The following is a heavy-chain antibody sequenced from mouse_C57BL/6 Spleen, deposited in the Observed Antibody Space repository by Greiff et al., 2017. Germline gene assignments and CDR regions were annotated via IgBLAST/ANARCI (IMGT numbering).Heavy chain of an antibody. J-gene: IGHJ4*01. D-gene: IGHD1-1*01. CDR3: ARTHYYSSSNYAMDY. CDR1: GYTFTSYW. CDR2: IDPSDSYT. Sequence: VQLQQPGAELVMPGASVKLSCKASGYTFTSYWMHWVKQRPGQGLEWIGEIDPSDSYTNYNQKFKGKSTLTVDKSSSTAYMQLSSLTSEDSAVYYCARTHYYSSSNYAMDYWGQGTSDTVSS. V-gene: IGHV1-69*01.